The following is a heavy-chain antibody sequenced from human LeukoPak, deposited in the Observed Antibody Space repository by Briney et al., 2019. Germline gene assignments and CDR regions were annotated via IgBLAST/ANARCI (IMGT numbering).Heavy chain of an antibody. CDR1: GFGFTSYW. V-gene: IGHV5-51*01. D-gene: IGHD6-6*01. CDR3: ARGSSPTNFAY. J-gene: IGHJ4*02. Sequence: GESLKISCKGSGFGFTSYWIGWVRQMPGKGLEWMGIIYPSDSDTRYSPSFQGQVTISAAKSINTAYLQWSGLKASDTAMYYCARGSSPTNFAYWGQGTLVTVSS. CDR2: IYPSDSDT.